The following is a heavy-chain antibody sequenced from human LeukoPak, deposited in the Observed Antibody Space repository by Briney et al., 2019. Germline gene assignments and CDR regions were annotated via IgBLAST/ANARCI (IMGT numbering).Heavy chain of an antibody. J-gene: IGHJ4*02. CDR2: IYHSGST. CDR1: GGSISSSSYY. V-gene: IGHV4-39*07. Sequence: SETLSLTCTVSGGSISSSSYYWGWIRQPPGKGLEWIGEIYHSGSTNYNLFLKSRVTISIDKSNNQFSLKLSSVTAADTAVYYCARVNQAVADHFDYWGQGTLVTVSS. D-gene: IGHD6-19*01. CDR3: ARVNQAVADHFDY.